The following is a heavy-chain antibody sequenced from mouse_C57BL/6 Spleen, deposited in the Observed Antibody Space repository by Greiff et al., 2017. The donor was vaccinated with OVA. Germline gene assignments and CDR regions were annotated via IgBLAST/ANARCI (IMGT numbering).Heavy chain of an antibody. CDR1: GFTFSDYY. CDR3: ARSLDGYYVDWYFDV. J-gene: IGHJ1*03. V-gene: IGHV5-12*01. D-gene: IGHD2-3*01. Sequence: EVMLVESGGGLVQPGGSLKLSCAASGFTFSDYYMYWVRQTPEKRLEWVAYISNGGGSTYYPDTVKGRFTISRDNAKNTLYLQMSRLKSEDTAMYYCARSLDGYYVDWYFDVWGTGTTVTVSS. CDR2: ISNGGGST.